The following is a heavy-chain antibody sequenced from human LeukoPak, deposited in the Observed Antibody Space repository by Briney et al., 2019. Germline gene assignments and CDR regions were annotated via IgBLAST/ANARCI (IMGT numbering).Heavy chain of an antibody. Sequence: PSATLSLTCSVSGDSISSRNWWTWVRQTPEKGLEWIGEIYHTGSTNYNPSVEGRVTISIDKSKNQFSLMLKSVTAADTALYYCARGMWFDTLFSTFDVWGQGTMVSVSS. J-gene: IGHJ3*01. CDR1: GDSISSRNW. CDR3: ARGMWFDTLFSTFDV. CDR2: IYHTGST. D-gene: IGHD3-10*01. V-gene: IGHV4-4*02.